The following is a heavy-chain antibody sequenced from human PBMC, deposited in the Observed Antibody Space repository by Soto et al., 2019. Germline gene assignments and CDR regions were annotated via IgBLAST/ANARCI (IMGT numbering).Heavy chain of an antibody. CDR1: GASFRGYL. V-gene: IGHV4-34*01. D-gene: IGHD5-12*01. CDR2: ISHSGST. J-gene: IGHJ4*02. CDR3: ARWWLGGYDSYFDY. Sequence: SETLSLTCGVYGASFRGYLWSWIRQPPGKGLEWIGEISHSGSTDYNPSLKSRLTISIDASKNQFSLKLSSVTAADTAVYFCARWWLGGYDSYFDYWGQGALVTVSS.